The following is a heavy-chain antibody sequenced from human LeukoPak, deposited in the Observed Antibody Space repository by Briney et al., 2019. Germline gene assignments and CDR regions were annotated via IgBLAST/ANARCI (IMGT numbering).Heavy chain of an antibody. CDR1: GFTFSSYG. Sequence: GGSLRLSCAASGFTFSSYGMHWVRQAPGKGLEWVAVIWFGGSNKYYADSVKGRFTISRDNSKNTLYLQMNSLRAEDTAVYYCARDYSGYDSTDFDYWGQGTLVTVSS. V-gene: IGHV3-33*08. CDR2: IWFGGSNK. D-gene: IGHD5-12*01. J-gene: IGHJ4*02. CDR3: ARDYSGYDSTDFDY.